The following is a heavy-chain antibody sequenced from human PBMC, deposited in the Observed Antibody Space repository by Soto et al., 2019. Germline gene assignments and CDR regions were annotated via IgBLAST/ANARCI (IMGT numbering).Heavy chain of an antibody. CDR1: GFTFSSYS. V-gene: IGHV3-48*02. D-gene: IGHD6-19*01. Sequence: GGSLRLSCAASGFTFSSYSMNWVRQAPGKGLEWVSYISSSSSTIYYADSVKGRFTISRDNAKNSLYLQMNSLRDEDTAVYYCARTIAVAGNDAFDIWGQGTMVTVSS. J-gene: IGHJ3*02. CDR2: ISSSSSTI. CDR3: ARTIAVAGNDAFDI.